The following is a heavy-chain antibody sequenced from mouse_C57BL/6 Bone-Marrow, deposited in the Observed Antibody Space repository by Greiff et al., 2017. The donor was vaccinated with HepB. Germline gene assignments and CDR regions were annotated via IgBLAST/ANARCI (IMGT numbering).Heavy chain of an antibody. Sequence: VQLQQPGAELVMPGASVKLSCKASGYTFTSYWMHWVKQRPGQGLEWIGEIDPSDSYTNYNQKFKGKSTLTVDKSSSTAYMQLSSLTSEDSAVYYCARDGYSNLFAYWGQGTLVTVSA. CDR3: ARDGYSNLFAY. CDR2: IDPSDSYT. J-gene: IGHJ3*01. D-gene: IGHD2-5*01. V-gene: IGHV1-69*01. CDR1: GYTFTSYW.